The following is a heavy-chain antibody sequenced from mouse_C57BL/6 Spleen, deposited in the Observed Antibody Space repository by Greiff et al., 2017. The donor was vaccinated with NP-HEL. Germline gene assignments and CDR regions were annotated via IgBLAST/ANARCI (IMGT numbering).Heavy chain of an antibody. CDR2: IYPRSGNT. Sequence: QVQLKQSGAELARPGASVKLSCKASGYTFTSYGISWVKQRTGQGLEWIGEIYPRSGNTYYNEKFKGKATLTADKSSSTAYMELRSLTSEDSAVYFCARGGVYDYDGGAWFAYWGQGTLVTVSA. D-gene: IGHD2-4*01. CDR3: ARGGVYDYDGGAWFAY. CDR1: GYTFTSYG. J-gene: IGHJ3*01. V-gene: IGHV1-81*01.